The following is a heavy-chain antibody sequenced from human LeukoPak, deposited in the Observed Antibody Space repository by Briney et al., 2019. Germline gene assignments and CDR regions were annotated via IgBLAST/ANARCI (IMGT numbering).Heavy chain of an antibody. V-gene: IGHV4-30-4*01. CDR2: IYYSGST. CDR1: GGSISSGDYY. Sequence: PSETLSLTCTVSGGSISSGDYYWSWIREPPGKGLECIGYIYYSGSTYYNTSLKSRVTISVDTSKNQFSLKLSSVTAADTAVYYCASFYDSSGYYDYWGQGTLVTVSS. D-gene: IGHD3-22*01. CDR3: ASFYDSSGYYDY. J-gene: IGHJ4*02.